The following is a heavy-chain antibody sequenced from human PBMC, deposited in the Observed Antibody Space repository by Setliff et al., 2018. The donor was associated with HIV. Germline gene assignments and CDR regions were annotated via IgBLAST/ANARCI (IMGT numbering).Heavy chain of an antibody. CDR3: ATDRFFVANY. J-gene: IGHJ4*02. CDR1: GSIFSISY. Sequence: GGSLRLSCAATGSIFSISYMHWVRQAPGRGLEWVSLISSDGSTTTYADSVKGRFTVSRDNARNTLYLQMNSLRPDDTAVYYCATDRFFVANYWGPGTLVTVSA. V-gene: IGHV3-74*03. CDR2: ISSDGSTT. D-gene: IGHD2-8*01.